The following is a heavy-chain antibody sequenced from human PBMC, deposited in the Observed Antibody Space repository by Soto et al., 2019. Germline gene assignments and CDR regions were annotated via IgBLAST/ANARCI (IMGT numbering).Heavy chain of an antibody. CDR1: GFTFSGSA. Sequence: EVQLVESGGGLVQPGGSLKLSCAASGFTFSGSAMHWVRQASGKGLEWVGRIRSKTNNYATEYGASVKGRFIISRDDSKNTAYLQMNSLKTEDTAVYYCARLDLSYCSTTSCDNWGQGTLVTVSS. CDR2: IRSKTNNYAT. V-gene: IGHV3-73*01. D-gene: IGHD2-2*01. CDR3: ARLDLSYCSTTSCDN. J-gene: IGHJ4*02.